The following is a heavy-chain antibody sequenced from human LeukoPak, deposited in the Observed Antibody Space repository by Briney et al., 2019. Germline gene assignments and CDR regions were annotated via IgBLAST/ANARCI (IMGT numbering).Heavy chain of an antibody. D-gene: IGHD5-18*01. CDR3: ARQPRWEKTWIQPYNHYFDY. CDR1: QFNFNNFW. J-gene: IGHJ4*02. V-gene: IGHV3-74*03. CDR2: INGDGSRP. Sequence: PEGSLRLSCTASQFNFNNFWMYWARQAPGKGLEWVSRINGDGSRPTYADSVKGRFTISRDNAKNTLYLQMNSLRVEDTAVYYCARQPRWEKTWIQPYNHYFDYWGQGTLVTVSS.